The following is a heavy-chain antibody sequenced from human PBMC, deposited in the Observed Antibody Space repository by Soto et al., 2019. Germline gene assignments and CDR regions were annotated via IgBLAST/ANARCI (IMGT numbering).Heavy chain of an antibody. CDR1: GETLNSTP. V-gene: IGHV1-69*01. CDR2: IVPLSDRT. J-gene: IGHJ4*02. D-gene: IGHD2-15*01. CDR3: ARKSGRDCHSGGGCFSLDV. Sequence: QVQLVPSGAEVKKPGSSLKVSCKVFGETLNSTPIGWVRQAPGQGLEWVGGIVPLSDRTNYAQELQGRVTVTADGSTSTVYMELSNLKSDDTAVYYCARKSGRDCHSGGGCFSLDVWGQGSLITVSS.